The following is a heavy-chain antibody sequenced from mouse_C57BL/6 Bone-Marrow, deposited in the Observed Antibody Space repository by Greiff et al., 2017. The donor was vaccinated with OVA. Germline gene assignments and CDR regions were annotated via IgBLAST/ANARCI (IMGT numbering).Heavy chain of an antibody. V-gene: IGHV1-50*01. J-gene: IGHJ1*03. CDR3: ARYGISYGSSHWYFDV. Sequence: QVQLQQPGAELVKPGASVKLSCKASGYTFTSYWMQWVKQRPGQGLEWIGAIDPSDSYTKYNQKFQCKATLTVDTSSSTAYMQLSSLTSEDSAVYYCARYGISYGSSHWYFDVWGTGTTVTVSS. D-gene: IGHD1-1*01. CDR1: GYTFTSYW. CDR2: IDPSDSYT.